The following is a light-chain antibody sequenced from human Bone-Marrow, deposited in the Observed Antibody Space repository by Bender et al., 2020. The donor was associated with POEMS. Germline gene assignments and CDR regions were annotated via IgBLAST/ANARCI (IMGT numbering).Light chain of an antibody. CDR2: EVT. V-gene: IGLV2-23*02. CDR3: HSYDNTLSGWV. J-gene: IGLJ3*02. CDR1: SSDVGSYNL. Sequence: QSALTQPASVSGSPGQSITISCTGTSSDVGSYNLVSWYQQHPGKAPKLMIYEVTKRPSGVSSRFSGSKSGNTASLAITGLQAEDEGDYYCHSYDNTLSGWVFGGGTNLTVL.